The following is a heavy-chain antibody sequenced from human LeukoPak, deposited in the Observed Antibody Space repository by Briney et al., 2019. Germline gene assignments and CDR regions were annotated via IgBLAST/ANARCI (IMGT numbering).Heavy chain of an antibody. J-gene: IGHJ4*02. CDR1: GFTFSIYW. Sequence: GGSLRLSCAASGFTFSIYWMSWVRQAPGKGLEWVANIKQDGSEKYYVDSVKGRFTISRDNAKNSLYLQMNSLRAEDTAVYHCARGGGGSDYWGQGTLVTVSS. CDR3: ARGGGGSDY. V-gene: IGHV3-7*03. CDR2: IKQDGSEK.